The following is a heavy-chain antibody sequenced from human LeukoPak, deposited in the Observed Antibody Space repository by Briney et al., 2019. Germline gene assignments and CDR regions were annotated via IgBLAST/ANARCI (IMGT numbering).Heavy chain of an antibody. CDR3: ARDRLRGGVTTEMVTYYYYYGMDV. J-gene: IGHJ6*02. CDR2: ISAYNGNT. CDR1: GYTFTSYG. Sequence: ASVTVSCKASGYTFTSYGISWVRQAPGQGLEWMGWISAYNGNTNYAQKLQGGVTMTTDTSTSTAYMEQRSLRSDDTAVYYCARDRLRGGVTTEMVTYYYYYGMDVWGQGTTVTVSS. V-gene: IGHV1-18*01. D-gene: IGHD4-11*01.